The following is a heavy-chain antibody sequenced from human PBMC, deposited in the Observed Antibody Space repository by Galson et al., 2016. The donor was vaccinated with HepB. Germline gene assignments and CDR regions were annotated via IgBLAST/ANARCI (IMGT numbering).Heavy chain of an antibody. CDR1: GGSINHGAFF. D-gene: IGHD2-2*01. J-gene: IGHJ4*02. CDR3: ARGSGYCSSTSCYAGPFEY. V-gene: IGHV4-30-2*05. Sequence: TLSLTCGVSGGSINHGAFFWSWIRQPPGKGLEWIGYIYHGGSTYYNPSLKSRVTISVDTSKDQFSLKLTSVTAADTAVYYCARGSGYCSSTSCYAGPFEYWGQGTLVTVSS. CDR2: IYHGGST.